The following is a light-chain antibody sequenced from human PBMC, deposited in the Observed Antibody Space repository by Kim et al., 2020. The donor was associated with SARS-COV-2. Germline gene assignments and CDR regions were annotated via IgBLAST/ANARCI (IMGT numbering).Light chain of an antibody. Sequence: ASVGDRVTITCRTSQRISNYLAWYQQKTGIVPKLLIYAASTLQTGDPSRLSGSGSGTDFTLTMSSRQPEDVATYYCQKYNSAPWTFGQGTKVDIK. J-gene: IGKJ1*01. CDR3: QKYNSAPWT. V-gene: IGKV1-27*01. CDR2: AAS. CDR1: QRISNY.